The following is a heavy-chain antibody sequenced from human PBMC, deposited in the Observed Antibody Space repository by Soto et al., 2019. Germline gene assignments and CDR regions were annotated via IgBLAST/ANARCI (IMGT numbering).Heavy chain of an antibody. D-gene: IGHD4-17*01. CDR1: GFTFSSYA. CDR3: AAKPTVTYAFDI. CDR2: ISGSGGST. Sequence: SLRLSCAASGFTFSSYAMSWVRQAPGKGLEWVSAISGSGGSTYYADSVKGRFTISRDNSKNTLYLQMNSLRAEDTAVYYCAAKPTVTYAFDIWGQGTMVTVSS. J-gene: IGHJ3*02. V-gene: IGHV3-23*01.